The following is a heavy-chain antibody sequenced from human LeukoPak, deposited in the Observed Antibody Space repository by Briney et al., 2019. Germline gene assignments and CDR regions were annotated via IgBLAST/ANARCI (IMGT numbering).Heavy chain of an antibody. Sequence: ASVKVSCKASGYTFTGYYMHWVRQAPGQGLEWMGWISAYNGVTKSAQKLQGRVTMTTDTSTSTAYMELRNLRSDDTAVYYCARWDRGRNSELDYWGQGTLVIVSS. CDR2: ISAYNGVT. CDR3: ARWDRGRNSELDY. V-gene: IGHV1-18*04. J-gene: IGHJ4*02. D-gene: IGHD1-26*01. CDR1: GYTFTGYY.